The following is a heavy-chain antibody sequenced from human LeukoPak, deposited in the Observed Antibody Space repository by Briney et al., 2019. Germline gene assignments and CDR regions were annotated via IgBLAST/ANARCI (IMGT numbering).Heavy chain of an antibody. CDR1: GFTFSSYW. Sequence: GGSLRLSCAASGFTFSSYWMSWVRQAPGKGLEWVANMKQDGSEKYYVDSVKGRFTISRDNAKNSLYLQMNSLRAEDTAVYYCARVRRIAVAGTFDYWGQGTLVTVSS. CDR2: MKQDGSEK. D-gene: IGHD6-19*01. CDR3: ARVRRIAVAGTFDY. J-gene: IGHJ4*02. V-gene: IGHV3-7*01.